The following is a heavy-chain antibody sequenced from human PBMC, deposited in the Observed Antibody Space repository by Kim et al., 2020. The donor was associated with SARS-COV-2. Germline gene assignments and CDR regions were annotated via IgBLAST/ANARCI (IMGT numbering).Heavy chain of an antibody. Sequence: GGSLRLSCAASGFTFSNFAMIWVRQAPGKGLEWVSAIRGSGDNTYYAGSVKGRFTISRDNSKNTLYLQMNSLRAEDTAVYYCAKRNSGTSPFDDWGQGTLVTVSS. D-gene: IGHD5-12*01. V-gene: IGHV3-23*01. CDR3: AKRNSGTSPFDD. J-gene: IGHJ4*02. CDR1: GFTFSNFA. CDR2: IRGSGDNT.